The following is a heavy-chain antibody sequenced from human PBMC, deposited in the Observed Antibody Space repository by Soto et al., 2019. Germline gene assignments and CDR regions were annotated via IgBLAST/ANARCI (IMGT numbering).Heavy chain of an antibody. CDR1: GFAISRGYY. CDR2: IYPSVSS. V-gene: IGHV4-38-2*02. Sequence: SETLSLTCSVSGFAISRGYYWSWVRQPPGKGLEWIGSIYPSVSSYHNPSLATRLRLSIDTSKNQFTLNLTTVTAADTALYYCSREKVGTTFFDNWGQGIQVTVSS. D-gene: IGHD1-1*01. CDR3: SREKVGTTFFDN. J-gene: IGHJ4*02.